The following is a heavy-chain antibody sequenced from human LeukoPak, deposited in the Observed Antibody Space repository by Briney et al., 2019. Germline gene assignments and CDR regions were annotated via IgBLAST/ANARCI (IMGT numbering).Heavy chain of an antibody. D-gene: IGHD2-8*01. CDR3: ARDPSNLRRPGYYYYYMDV. CDR1: GGSFSGYY. CDR2: INHSGST. V-gene: IGHV4-34*01. J-gene: IGHJ6*03. Sequence: SETLSLTCAVYGGSFSGYYWSWIRQPPGKGLEWIGEINHSGSTNYNPSLKSRVTISVDTSKNQFSLKLSSVTAADTAVYYCARDPSNLRRPGYYYYYMDVWGKGTTVTVSS.